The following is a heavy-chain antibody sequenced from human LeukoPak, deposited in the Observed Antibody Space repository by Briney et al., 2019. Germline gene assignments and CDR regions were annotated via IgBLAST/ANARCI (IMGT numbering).Heavy chain of an antibody. D-gene: IGHD3-3*01. CDR1: GGTFSSYA. CDR3: ARGPRQYDFWSGYYYYYMDV. CDR2: IIPIFGTA. V-gene: IGHV1-69*05. Sequence: EASVKVSFKASGGTFSSYAISWVRQAPGQGLEWMGGIIPIFGTANYAQKFQGRVTITTDESTSTAYMELSSLRSEDTAVYYCARGPRQYDFWSGYYYYYMDVWGKGTTVTVSS. J-gene: IGHJ6*03.